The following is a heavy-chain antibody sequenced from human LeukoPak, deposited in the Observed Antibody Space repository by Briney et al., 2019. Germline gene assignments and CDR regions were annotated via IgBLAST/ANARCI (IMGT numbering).Heavy chain of an antibody. J-gene: IGHJ4*02. CDR2: ISGSGGST. CDR3: AKAARVLRFLEWLFDY. Sequence: SGGSLRLSCAASGFTFSSYAMSWVRQAPGKGLEWVSAISGSGGSTHYADSVKGRFTISRDNSKNTLYLQMNSLRAEDTAVYYCAKAARVLRFLEWLFDYWGQGTLVTVSS. D-gene: IGHD3-3*01. V-gene: IGHV3-23*01. CDR1: GFTFSSYA.